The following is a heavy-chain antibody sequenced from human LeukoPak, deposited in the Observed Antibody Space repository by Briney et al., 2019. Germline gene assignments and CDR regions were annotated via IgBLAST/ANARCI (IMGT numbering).Heavy chain of an antibody. CDR3: ARTTEGYCSSASCFGFSYSYYMDV. CDR1: GGSISSYY. V-gene: IGHV4-59*01. Sequence: SETLSLTCTVSGGSISSYYWSWIRQPPGKGLEWIGYIYYSGSTNYNPSLKSRVTISVDTSKNQFSLKLSSVIAADSAVYYCARTTEGYCSSASCFGFSYSYYMDVWGKGTTVTISS. J-gene: IGHJ6*03. D-gene: IGHD2-2*01. CDR2: IYYSGST.